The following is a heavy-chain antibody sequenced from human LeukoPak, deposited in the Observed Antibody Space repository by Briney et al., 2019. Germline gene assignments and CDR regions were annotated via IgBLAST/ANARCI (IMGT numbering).Heavy chain of an antibody. D-gene: IGHD3-16*01. V-gene: IGHV3-48*04. CDR2: ISSSSSII. CDR3: GRDYEERTTDY. CDR1: GFTFSTYS. Sequence: GGSLGLSCAASGFTFSTYSMTWVRQAPGKGLEWISYISSSSSIINYAESVRGRFTISRDNAKNLLYLQMNSLRAEDTAVYYCGRDYEERTTDYWGQGTLVTVSS. J-gene: IGHJ4*02.